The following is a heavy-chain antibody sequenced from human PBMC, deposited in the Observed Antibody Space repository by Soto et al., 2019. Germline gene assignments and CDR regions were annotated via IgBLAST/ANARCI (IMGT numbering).Heavy chain of an antibody. D-gene: IGHD1-26*01. Sequence: ASVKVSCKVSGYTLTELSTHWVRQAPGKGLEWMGGFDPEDGETIYAQKFQGRVTMTEDTSTDTAYMELSSLRSEDTAVYYCATQPIVGATTVDYWGQGTLVTVSS. CDR1: GYTLTELS. CDR2: FDPEDGET. CDR3: ATQPIVGATTVDY. V-gene: IGHV1-24*01. J-gene: IGHJ4*02.